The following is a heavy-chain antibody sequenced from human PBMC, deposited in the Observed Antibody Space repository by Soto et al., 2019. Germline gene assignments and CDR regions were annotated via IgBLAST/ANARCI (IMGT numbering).Heavy chain of an antibody. CDR1: GGSISSGDYY. Sequence: SETLSLTCTVSGGSISSGDYYWSWIRQPPGKGLEWIGYSYYSGSNYYNPPLKSRLTISLDTSKNQFSLKLSSVTAADTAVYYRARVNTDQRLRYHFFDYWGQGTLVTVSS. J-gene: IGHJ4*02. V-gene: IGHV4-30-4*01. CDR2: SYYSGSN. D-gene: IGHD6-25*01. CDR3: ARVNTDQRLRYHFFDY.